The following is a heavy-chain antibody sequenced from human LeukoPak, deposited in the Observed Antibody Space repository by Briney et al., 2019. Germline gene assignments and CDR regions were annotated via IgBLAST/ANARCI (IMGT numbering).Heavy chain of an antibody. V-gene: IGHV1-2*02. D-gene: IGHD3-10*01. CDR2: INPNSGGT. J-gene: IGHJ4*02. Sequence: GASVKVSCKASGYTFTGYYMHWVRQAPGQGLEWMGWINPNSGGTNYAHKFQGRVTMTRDTSISTAYMELSRLRSDDTAVYYCARDTLKYYYGSGSYFSFDYWGQGTLVTVSS. CDR3: ARDTLKYYYGSGSYFSFDY. CDR1: GYTFTGYY.